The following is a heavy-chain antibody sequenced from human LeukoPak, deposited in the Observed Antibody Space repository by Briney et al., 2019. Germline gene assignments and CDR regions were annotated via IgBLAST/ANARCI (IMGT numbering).Heavy chain of an antibody. Sequence: SKTLSLTCTVSGGSISSYYWSWIRQPPGKGLEWIGYIYYSGSTNYNPSLKSRVTISVDTSKNQFSLKLSSVTAADTAVYYCARLYIGIVGALDYWGQGTLVTVSS. D-gene: IGHD1-26*01. CDR2: IYYSGST. CDR1: GGSISSYY. J-gene: IGHJ4*02. V-gene: IGHV4-59*08. CDR3: ARLYIGIVGALDY.